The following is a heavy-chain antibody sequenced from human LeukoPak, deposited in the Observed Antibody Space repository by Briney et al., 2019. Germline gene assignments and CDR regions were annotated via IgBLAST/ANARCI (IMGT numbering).Heavy chain of an antibody. Sequence: GGSLRLSCVASGFTVSNNYMSWVRQAPGKGLEWVSSISGTGGRTYSADSVKGRFTISRDNSKNTLYLQMKNLRVEHTAVYYCAKGLHGGVGYGVDVWGQGTTVSVSS. CDR2: ISGTGGRT. J-gene: IGHJ6*02. V-gene: IGHV3-53*01. CDR1: GFTVSNNY. D-gene: IGHD3-16*01. CDR3: AKGLHGGVGYGVDV.